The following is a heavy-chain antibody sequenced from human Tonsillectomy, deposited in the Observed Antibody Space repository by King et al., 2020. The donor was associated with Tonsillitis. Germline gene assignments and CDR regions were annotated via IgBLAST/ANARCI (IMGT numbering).Heavy chain of an antibody. CDR2: IISRDATT. CDR3: ARDTYYSDNTYDY. CDR1: GFMFSDFY. V-gene: IGHV3-11*01. D-gene: IGHD3-22*01. Sequence: VQLVESGGGLVKPGGSLRLSCAASGFMFSDFYMSWIRQAPGKGLEWVSYIISRDATTYSADSVNGRFTISRDNAKNSLYLQMNSLRAEDTAVYYCARDTYYSDNTYDYWGQGTLVTVSS. J-gene: IGHJ4*02.